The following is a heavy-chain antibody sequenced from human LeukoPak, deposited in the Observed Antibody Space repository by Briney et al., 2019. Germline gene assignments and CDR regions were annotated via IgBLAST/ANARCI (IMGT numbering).Heavy chain of an antibody. CDR2: VYYTGST. CDR3: ARLSLYWYFDL. CDR1: AGSISSSGYY. Sequence: SETLSLTCTVSAGSISSSGYYWGWIRQPPGKGLEWIGSVYYTGSTYYNPSLKSRVTISVDTSKNQFSLKLSSVTAADTAVYYCARLSLYWYFDLWGRGTLVTVSS. J-gene: IGHJ2*01. V-gene: IGHV4-39*01.